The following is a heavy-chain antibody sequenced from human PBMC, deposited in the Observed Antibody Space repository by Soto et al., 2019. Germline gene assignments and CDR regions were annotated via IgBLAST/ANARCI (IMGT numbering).Heavy chain of an antibody. V-gene: IGHV4-59*01. D-gene: IGHD4-17*01. Sequence: SETLSLTCTVSGGSISSYYWSWIRQPPGKGLEWIGYIYYSGSTNYNPSLKSRVTISVDTSKNQFSLKLSSVTAADTAVYYCARDPGYGDFSLDYWGQGTLVTVSS. CDR1: GGSISSYY. CDR3: ARDPGYGDFSLDY. CDR2: IYYSGST. J-gene: IGHJ4*02.